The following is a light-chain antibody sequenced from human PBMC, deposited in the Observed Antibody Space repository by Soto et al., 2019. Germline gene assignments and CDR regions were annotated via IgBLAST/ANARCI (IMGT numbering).Light chain of an antibody. CDR1: QSLSSSY. J-gene: IGKJ2*01. CDR3: QQQGT. CDR2: AAS. Sequence: EIVLTQSPGTLSLSPGERATLSCRASQSLSSSYVVWYQQKPGQAPRLLIYAASRRATGIPDRFSGSGSATEYTLTLSRLEPEDFAVYYCQQQGTFGQGTKLEIK. V-gene: IGKV3-20*01.